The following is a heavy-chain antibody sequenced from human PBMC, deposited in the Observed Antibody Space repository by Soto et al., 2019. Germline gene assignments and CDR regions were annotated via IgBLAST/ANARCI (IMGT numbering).Heavy chain of an antibody. CDR1: GGSICIYT. V-gene: IGHV4-59*01. CDR2: IYYREDT. J-gene: IGHJ4*02. D-gene: IGHD1-1*01. CDR3: ASGNDVASD. Sequence: PSECLSLTCTVVGGSICIYTLGWIRQPPGKGLEYIGYIYYREDTTYNPSLKSRVTISFDTSNNQFSLKLSSVTAADTAVYFCASGNDVASDWGQGTLVTVSS.